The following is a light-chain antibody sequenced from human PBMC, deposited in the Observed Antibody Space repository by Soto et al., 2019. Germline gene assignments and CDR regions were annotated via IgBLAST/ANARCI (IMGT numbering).Light chain of an antibody. V-gene: IGKV3-20*01. J-gene: IGKJ1*01. CDR2: GAS. CDR1: QSVTSSY. CDR3: QRYGNSPWG. Sequence: EIVLTQSPGTLSLSPGERATLSCRASQSVTSSYLAWYQQKPGQAPRLLIYGASSRATGIPDRFSGGGSGTDFTLTISRLEPEDFAVYYCQRYGNSPWGFGQGTRVEIK.